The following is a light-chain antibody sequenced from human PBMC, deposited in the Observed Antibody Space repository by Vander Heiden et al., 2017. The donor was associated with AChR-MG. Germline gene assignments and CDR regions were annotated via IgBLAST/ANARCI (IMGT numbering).Light chain of an antibody. CDR1: RIATKV. Sequence: SYVLTQPPSVSVAPGATGRIPCRGDRIATKVVHWYQQKPGQAPVLIIYYDGERRSGIPERFSGSNSENTATLNIGSVEAGDEADYFCQVWDGRSLHWVFGGGTKLIVL. CDR3: QVWDGRSLHWV. CDR2: YDG. J-gene: IGLJ3*02. V-gene: IGLV3-21*04.